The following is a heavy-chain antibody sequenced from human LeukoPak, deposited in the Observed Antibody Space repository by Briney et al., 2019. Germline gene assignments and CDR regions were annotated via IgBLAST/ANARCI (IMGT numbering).Heavy chain of an antibody. V-gene: IGHV4-59*01. CDR2: IYYSGST. J-gene: IGHJ3*02. Sequence: SETLSLTCTVSGGSISSYYWSWIRQPPGKGLEWFGYIYYSGSTNYNPSLKSRVTISVDTSKNQFSLKLSSVTAADTAVYYCARVRGRNAFDIWGQGTMVTVSS. CDR1: GGSISSYY. CDR3: ARVRGRNAFDI.